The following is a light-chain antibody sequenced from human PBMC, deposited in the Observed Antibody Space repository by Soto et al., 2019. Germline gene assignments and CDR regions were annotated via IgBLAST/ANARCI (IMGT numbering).Light chain of an antibody. CDR1: QGIDNR. V-gene: IGKV1D-16*01. CDR2: FAS. CDR3: QYYGTSPS. Sequence: IQMPQSSPSLPASVGDRVTVTCRARQGIDNRLAWYQQKPEKAPIPLIYFASSLQDWVPSRFSGSGSGTDFTLTTSRLEPENFAVSSCQYYGTSPSFGQGTRLEIK. J-gene: IGKJ5*01.